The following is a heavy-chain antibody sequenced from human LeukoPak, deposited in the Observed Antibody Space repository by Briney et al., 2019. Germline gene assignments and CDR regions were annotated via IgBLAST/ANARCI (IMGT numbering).Heavy chain of an antibody. V-gene: IGHV1-2*02. CDR3: ARAGPEVGAKFDY. J-gene: IGHJ4*02. D-gene: IGHD1-26*01. Sequence: ASVKVSCKASGYTFTCYYMHWVRQAPGQGLEWMGWINPNSGGTNYAQKFQGRVTMTRDTSISTAYMELSRLRSDDTAVYYCARAGPEVGAKFDYWGQGTLVTVSS. CDR2: INPNSGGT. CDR1: GYTFTCYY.